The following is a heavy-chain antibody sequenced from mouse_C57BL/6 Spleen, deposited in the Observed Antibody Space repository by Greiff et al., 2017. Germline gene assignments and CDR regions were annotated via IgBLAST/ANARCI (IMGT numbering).Heavy chain of an antibody. CDR2: IYPRDGST. Sequence: VKLMESDAELVKPGASVKISCKVSGYTFTDHTIHWMKQRPEQGLEWIGYIYPRDGSTKYNEKFKGKATLTADKSSSTAYMQLNSLTSEDSAVYFCARSLYDYDSWFAYWGQGTLVTVSA. D-gene: IGHD2-4*01. J-gene: IGHJ3*01. CDR1: GYTFTDHT. V-gene: IGHV1-78*01. CDR3: ARSLYDYDSWFAY.